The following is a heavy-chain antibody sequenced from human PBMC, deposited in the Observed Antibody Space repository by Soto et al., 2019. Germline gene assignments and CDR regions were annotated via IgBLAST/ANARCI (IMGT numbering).Heavy chain of an antibody. V-gene: IGHV2-26*01. Sequence: QVTLKESGPVLVKPTETLTLTCTVSGFSLSNARMGVSWIRQPPGTALEWLAHIFSNDEKSYSTSLKSRLTSSKDTSKSQVVLTMTNMDPVDTATYYCARIQTPYYDFWSGYPNFDYWGQGTLVTVSS. CDR2: IFSNDEK. CDR3: ARIQTPYYDFWSGYPNFDY. D-gene: IGHD3-3*01. J-gene: IGHJ4*02. CDR1: GFSLSNARMG.